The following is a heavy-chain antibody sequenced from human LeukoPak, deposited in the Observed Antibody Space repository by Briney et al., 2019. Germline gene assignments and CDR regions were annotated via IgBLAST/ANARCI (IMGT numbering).Heavy chain of an antibody. D-gene: IGHD2-15*01. Sequence: SGTLSLTCTVSGGSISRGIYYWICIRQPAGKRLEWLGRNYSSGSTNYNPSLKSRVTISENTSKNQFSLKLPSVTAADTAVYYCARSGGYCSGGNRYSFEMYYWGQGTLVTVSS. CDR1: GGSISRGIYY. CDR3: ARSGGYCSGGNRYSFEMYY. J-gene: IGHJ4*02. V-gene: IGHV4-61*02. CDR2: NYSSGST.